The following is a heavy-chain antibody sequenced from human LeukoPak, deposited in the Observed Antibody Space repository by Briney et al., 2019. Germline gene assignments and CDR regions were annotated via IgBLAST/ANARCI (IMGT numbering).Heavy chain of an antibody. Sequence: ASQTLSLTCAVSGGSISSGGYSWSWIRQPPGKGLEWIGYIYHSGSTYYNPSLKSRVTISVDRSKNQFSLKLSSVTAADTAVYYCARVRVLRYFDWPDYFDYWGQGTLDTVSS. D-gene: IGHD3-9*01. CDR3: ARVRVLRYFDWPDYFDY. J-gene: IGHJ4*02. CDR2: IYHSGST. V-gene: IGHV4-30-2*01. CDR1: GGSISSGGYS.